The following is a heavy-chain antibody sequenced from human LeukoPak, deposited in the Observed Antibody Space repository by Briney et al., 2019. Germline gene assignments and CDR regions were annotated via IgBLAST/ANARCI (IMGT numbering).Heavy chain of an antibody. CDR2: IIPIFGTA. CDR1: GGTFSSYA. D-gene: IGHD3-10*01. Sequence: GASVKVSCKASGGTFSSYAISWVRQAPGQGLEWMGGIIPIFGTANYAQKFQGRVTITADESTSTAYMELSSLRSEDTAVYYCASSYYYGSGTFWFDPWGQGTLVTVSS. V-gene: IGHV1-69*13. J-gene: IGHJ5*02. CDR3: ASSYYYGSGTFWFDP.